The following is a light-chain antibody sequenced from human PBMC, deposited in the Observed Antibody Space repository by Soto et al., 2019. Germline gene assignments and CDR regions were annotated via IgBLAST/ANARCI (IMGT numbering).Light chain of an antibody. CDR2: EVT. CDR3: TLYTRSTTIV. V-gene: IGLV2-18*01. Sequence: QSVLTQPPSVSGSPGQSVTISCTGTSSDVGSNDRVSWYQQPPGAAPKLMIYEVTNRPSGVPDRFSGSKSGNTASLTISGLQAEDEAVYYCTLYTRSTTIVFGTGTKVTVL. J-gene: IGLJ1*01. CDR1: SSDVGSNDR.